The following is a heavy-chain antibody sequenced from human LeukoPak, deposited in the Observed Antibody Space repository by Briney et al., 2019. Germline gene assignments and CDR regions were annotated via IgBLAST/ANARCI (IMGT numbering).Heavy chain of an antibody. CDR3: ARDGGDGYNYPYYFDY. J-gene: IGHJ4*02. CDR1: GFTFSSYS. Sequence: GGSLRLSCAASGFTFSSYSMNRVRQAPGKGLEWVSYISSSSSTIYYADSVKGRFTISRDNAKNSLYLQMNSLRDEDTAVYYCARDGGDGYNYPYYFDYWGQGTLVTVSS. D-gene: IGHD5-24*01. V-gene: IGHV3-48*02. CDR2: ISSSSSTI.